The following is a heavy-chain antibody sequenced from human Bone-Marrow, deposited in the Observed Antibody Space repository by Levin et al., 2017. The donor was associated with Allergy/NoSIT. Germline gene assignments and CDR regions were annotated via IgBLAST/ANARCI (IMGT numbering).Heavy chain of an antibody. CDR1: GFIFSNYG. V-gene: IGHV3-30*18. D-gene: IGHD3-16*01. Sequence: GGSLRLSCAASGFIFSNYGMHWVRQAPGKGLEWVAVTSYNGDKTYYSESVKGRFTISRDNSKETLYLQMNGLRADDTAVYFCAKCRGYDANDYMENWGQETLVTVSS. CDR3: AKCRGYDANDYMEN. J-gene: IGHJ4*02. CDR2: TSYNGDKT.